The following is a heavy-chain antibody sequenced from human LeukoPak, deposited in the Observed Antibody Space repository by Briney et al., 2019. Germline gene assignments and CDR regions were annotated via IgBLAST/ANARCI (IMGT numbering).Heavy chain of an antibody. CDR3: ARGDDILTRSTFRFDP. Sequence: SETLSLTCTVSGGSISNYYWNWIRQPPGKGLEWIGEINHSGSTNYNPSLKSRVTISVDTSKNQFSLKLSSVTAADTAVYYSARGDDILTRSTFRFDPWGQGTLVTVSS. D-gene: IGHD3-9*01. J-gene: IGHJ5*02. V-gene: IGHV4-59*12. CDR1: GGSISNYY. CDR2: INHSGST.